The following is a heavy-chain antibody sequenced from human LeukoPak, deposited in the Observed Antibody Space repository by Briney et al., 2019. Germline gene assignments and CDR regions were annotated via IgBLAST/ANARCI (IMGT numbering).Heavy chain of an antibody. CDR3: AGGVRGIIYFDY. CDR1: GGSISSHY. CDR2: IYYTGST. V-gene: IGHV4-59*11. D-gene: IGHD3-10*01. Sequence: SETLSLTCTVSGGSISSHYWSWIRQSPGKGLEWIGYIYYTGSTNYNPSFKSRVTISVDTPKSQFSLRLSSVTAADTAVYYCAGGVRGIIYFDYWGQGALVTVSS. J-gene: IGHJ4*02.